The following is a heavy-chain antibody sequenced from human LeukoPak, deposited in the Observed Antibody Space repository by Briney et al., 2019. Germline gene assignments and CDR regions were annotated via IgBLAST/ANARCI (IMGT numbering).Heavy chain of an antibody. V-gene: IGHV1-8*01. CDR1: GYTFTSYD. CDR2: MNPNSGNT. CDR3: ARVKYYYGSGSYYPFGY. Sequence: ASVKVSCKTSGYTFTSYDLNWVRQATGQGLEWMGWMNPNSGNTGYAQKFQGRVTITRNTSISTAYMELSSLRSEDTAVYYCARVKYYYGSGSYYPFGYWGQGTLVTVSS. D-gene: IGHD3-10*01. J-gene: IGHJ4*02.